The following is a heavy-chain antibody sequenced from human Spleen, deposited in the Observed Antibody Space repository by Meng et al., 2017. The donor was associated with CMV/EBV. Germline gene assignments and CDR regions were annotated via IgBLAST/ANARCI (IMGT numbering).Heavy chain of an antibody. Sequence: QVPLGRSGTELKKPGCSVKVSCKASGGTFISYAISWVRQAPGQGLEWMGWISAYNGNTNYAQKLQGRVTMTTDKSTSTAYMELRSLRSDDTAVYYCARAYYYDPGDYWGQGTLVTVSS. J-gene: IGHJ4*02. D-gene: IGHD3-22*01. CDR1: GGTFISYA. CDR3: ARAYYYDPGDY. CDR2: ISAYNGNT. V-gene: IGHV1-18*01.